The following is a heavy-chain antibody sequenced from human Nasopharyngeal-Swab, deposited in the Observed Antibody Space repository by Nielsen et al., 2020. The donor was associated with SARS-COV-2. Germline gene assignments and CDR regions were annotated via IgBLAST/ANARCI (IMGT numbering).Heavy chain of an antibody. CDR3: ARDLYGDYEGDY. J-gene: IGHJ4*02. CDR2: FDPEDGET. Sequence: ASVQVSCKVSGYTLTDLSMHWVRQAPVKGLEWMGGFDPEDGETIYAQKFQGRVTMTTDTSTRTAYMELRSLRSDDTAVYYCARDLYGDYEGDYWGQGTLVTVSS. CDR1: GYTLTDLS. D-gene: IGHD4-17*01. V-gene: IGHV1-24*01.